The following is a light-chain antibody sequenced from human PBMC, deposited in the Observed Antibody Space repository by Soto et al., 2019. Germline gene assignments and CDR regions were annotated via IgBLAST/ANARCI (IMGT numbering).Light chain of an antibody. CDR1: SGNIASSS. CDR2: EDR. J-gene: IGLJ2*01. V-gene: IGLV6-57*04. Sequence: NFMLTQPHSVSESPGKTVTISCTRSSGNIASSSVQWYQQRPGSAPTTVIYEDRQRPSGVSDRFSGSINASSNSASLTISGLKTEDEADYFCQSYDASTPVVFGRGTKLTVL. CDR3: QSYDASTPVV.